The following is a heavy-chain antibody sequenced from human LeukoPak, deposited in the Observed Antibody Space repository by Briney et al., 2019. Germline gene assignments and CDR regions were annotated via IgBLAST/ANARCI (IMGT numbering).Heavy chain of an antibody. CDR2: ISPNGGGT. CDR1: GYTFTGHY. J-gene: IGHJ4*02. Sequence: ASVKVSCKASGYTFTGHYIHWVRQGPGQGLEWMGWISPNGGGTNYAQKFQDRITMTRDTSISTVYMELSSLRSEDTAVYYCARIYSGYDRFDYWGQGTLVTVSS. D-gene: IGHD5-12*01. CDR3: ARIYSGYDRFDY. V-gene: IGHV1-2*02.